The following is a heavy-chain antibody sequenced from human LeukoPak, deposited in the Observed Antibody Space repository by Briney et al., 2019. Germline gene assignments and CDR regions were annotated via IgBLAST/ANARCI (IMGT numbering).Heavy chain of an antibody. CDR1: GFTFNTHA. CDR2: LSYDGSNR. V-gene: IGHV3-30*18. Sequence: QPGGSLRLSCAASGFTFNTHAMYWVRQAPGKGPEWMAVLSYDGSNRYYADSVKGRFTISRDNPKNTLYLQMDNLRVDDTAVYYCAKVMGAYYGSGSDWGQGTLVTVSS. CDR3: AKVMGAYYGSGSD. D-gene: IGHD3-10*01. J-gene: IGHJ4*02.